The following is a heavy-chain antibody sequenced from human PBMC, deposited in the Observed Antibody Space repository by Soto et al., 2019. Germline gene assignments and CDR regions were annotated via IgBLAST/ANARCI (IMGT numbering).Heavy chain of an antibody. CDR2: ISYDGSNK. J-gene: IGHJ3*02. Sequence: GGSLRLSCAASGFTFSSYAMHWVRQAPGKGLERVAVISYDGSNKYYADSVKGRFTISRDNSKNTLYLQMNSLRAEDTAVYYCARDTFPHVDIVATTDAFDIWGQGTMVTVSS. D-gene: IGHD5-12*01. CDR3: ARDTFPHVDIVATTDAFDI. CDR1: GFTFSSYA. V-gene: IGHV3-30-3*01.